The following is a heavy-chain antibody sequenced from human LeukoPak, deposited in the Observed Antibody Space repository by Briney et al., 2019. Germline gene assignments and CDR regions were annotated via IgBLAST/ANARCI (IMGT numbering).Heavy chain of an antibody. CDR2: IQYDGTKK. Sequence: GGSLRLSCAASGFTFSYYGMHWVRQAPGKGLEWVAFIQYDGTKKYYADSLKGRFTISRDNSKNTLYVRMNSLRAEDTAVYYCAKDMVLLSASIGGTPDYWGQGTLVTVSS. CDR3: AKDMVLLSASIGGTPDY. V-gene: IGHV3-30*02. D-gene: IGHD2-2*01. CDR1: GFTFSYYG. J-gene: IGHJ4*02.